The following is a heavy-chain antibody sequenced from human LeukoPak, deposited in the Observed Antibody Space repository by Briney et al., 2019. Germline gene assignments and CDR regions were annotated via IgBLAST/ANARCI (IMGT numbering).Heavy chain of an antibody. CDR3: GHLIQIWYRDTFDV. D-gene: IGHD5-18*01. Sequence: SGPTLVKPTQTLTLTCTFSGFSLRGGGVGVGWIRQPPGKALEWLALIYWNNDNRYSPSQKNRLTITKDTSKNQVVLTMTNMDPVDTGTYYCGHLIQIWYRDTFDVWGPGTMVTVSP. V-gene: IGHV2-5*01. CDR1: GFSLRGGGVG. CDR2: IYWNNDN. J-gene: IGHJ3*01.